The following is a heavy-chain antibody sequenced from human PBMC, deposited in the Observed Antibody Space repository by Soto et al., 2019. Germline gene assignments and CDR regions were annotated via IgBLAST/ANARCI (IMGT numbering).Heavy chain of an antibody. D-gene: IGHD4-4*01. CDR2: AYYSGST. CDR1: GKSVSTFY. CDR3: ARGTDYTQIASYHYGMDV. Sequence: SETLSLTCTVSGKSVSTFYWSWIRQPPGKGLEWIGHAYYSGSTNYDPSLKSRVIISVDMSKNQVSLRLTSVTAADTAVYYCARGTDYTQIASYHYGMDVWRQGTSVTVSS. J-gene: IGHJ6*02. V-gene: IGHV4-59*02.